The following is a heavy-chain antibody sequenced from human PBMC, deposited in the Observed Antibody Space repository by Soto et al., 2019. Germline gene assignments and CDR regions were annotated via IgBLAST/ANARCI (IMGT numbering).Heavy chain of an antibody. CDR2: IIPIIDTA. CDR3: ARGLVGAMYVVDDAFDI. V-gene: IGHV1-69*05. Sequence: ASVKVSCKASGGTFSSYAISWVRQAPGQGLEWMGGIIPIIDTADYAQKFQGRVTITRDESASTAYMELSSLRSEDTAVYYCARGLVGAMYVVDDAFDIWGQGTMVTVSS. D-gene: IGHD1-26*01. CDR1: GGTFSSYA. J-gene: IGHJ3*02.